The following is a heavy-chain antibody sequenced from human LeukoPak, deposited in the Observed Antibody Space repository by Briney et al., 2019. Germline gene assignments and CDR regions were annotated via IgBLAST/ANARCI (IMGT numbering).Heavy chain of an antibody. CDR2: ISSSSSYI. V-gene: IGHV3-21*01. D-gene: IGHD4-11*01. CDR3: ARDRTTLFDY. Sequence: GGSLRLSCAASGFTFSSYSMNWVRQAPGKGLEWVSSISSSSSYIYYADSVKGRFTISRDNAKNSLYQQMNSLRAEDTAVYYCARDRTTLFDYWGQGTLVTVSS. J-gene: IGHJ4*02. CDR1: GFTFSSYS.